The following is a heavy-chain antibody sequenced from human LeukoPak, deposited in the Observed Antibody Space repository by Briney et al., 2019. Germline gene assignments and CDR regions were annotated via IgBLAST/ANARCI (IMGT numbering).Heavy chain of an antibody. CDR1: GFTFSSYG. J-gene: IGHJ4*02. Sequence: GGSLRLSCAASGFTFSSYGMHWVRQAPGKGLEWVAFIRYDGSNKYYADSVKGRFTISRDNSKNTLYLQMNSLRAEDTAVYYCVTSYDFWSGSFDYWGQGTLVTVSS. V-gene: IGHV3-30*02. CDR3: VTSYDFWSGSFDY. CDR2: IRYDGSNK. D-gene: IGHD3-3*01.